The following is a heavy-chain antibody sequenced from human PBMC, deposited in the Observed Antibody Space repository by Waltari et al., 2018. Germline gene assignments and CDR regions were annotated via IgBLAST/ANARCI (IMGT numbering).Heavy chain of an antibody. V-gene: IGHV3-7*01. Sequence: EVQLVESGVGLVQPGGSLGSPWGASGFTLSSFWMNWVRQTTGKGREWVAGIKQDGSEKYYADSVKGRFTISRDNAKNTLYLQMNSLRAEDTAVYYCATSGWYCFDYWGQGTLVTVSS. D-gene: IGHD6-19*01. CDR2: IKQDGSEK. CDR1: GFTLSSFW. J-gene: IGHJ4*02. CDR3: ATSGWYCFDY.